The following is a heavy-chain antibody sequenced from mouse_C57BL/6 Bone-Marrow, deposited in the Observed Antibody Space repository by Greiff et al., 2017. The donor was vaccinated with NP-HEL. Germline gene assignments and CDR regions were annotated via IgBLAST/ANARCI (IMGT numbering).Heavy chain of an antibody. V-gene: IGHV5-16*01. J-gene: IGHJ2*01. CDR3: ARVRTWFDY. CDR2: INYDGSST. Sequence: EVMLVESEGGLVQPGSSMKLSCTASGFTFSDSYMAWVRQVPEKGLEWVANINYDGSSTYYLDSLKSRFIISRDNAKNILYLQMSSLKSEDTATYYCARVRTWFDYWGQGTTLTVSS. CDR1: GFTFSDSY.